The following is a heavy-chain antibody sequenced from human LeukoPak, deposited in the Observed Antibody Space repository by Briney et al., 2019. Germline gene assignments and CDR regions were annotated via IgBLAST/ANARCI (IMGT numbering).Heavy chain of an antibody. V-gene: IGHV4-59*01. J-gene: IGHJ3*02. CDR3: ARARYDPNDAFDI. Sequence: SETLSLTCTVSGGSISSYYWSWIRQPPGKGLEWIGYIYYSGSTNYNPSLKSRVTISVDTSKNQFSLKLTSVTAADTAVYYCARARYDPNDAFDIWGQGTMVTVSS. D-gene: IGHD1-14*01. CDR2: IYYSGST. CDR1: GGSISSYY.